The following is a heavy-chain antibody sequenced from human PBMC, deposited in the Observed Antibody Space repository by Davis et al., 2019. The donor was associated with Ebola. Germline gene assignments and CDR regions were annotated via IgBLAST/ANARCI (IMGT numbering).Heavy chain of an antibody. D-gene: IGHD3-22*01. CDR3: ARDYYDSSGYLHYFDY. Sequence: SETLSLTCAVSGDSISSRNWWSWVRQSPGKGLEWIGEIYHGGITNYNPSLKSRVTISVDKSKNEFYLKLRSVTAADTAVYYCARDYYDSSGYLHYFDYWGQGTLVTVSS. CDR2: IYHGGIT. V-gene: IGHV4-4*02. J-gene: IGHJ4*02. CDR1: GDSISSRNW.